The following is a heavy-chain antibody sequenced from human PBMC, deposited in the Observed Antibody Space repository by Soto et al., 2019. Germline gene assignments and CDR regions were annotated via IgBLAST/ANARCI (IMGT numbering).Heavy chain of an antibody. CDR2: IYYSGST. D-gene: IGHD4-17*01. CDR1: GGSISSYY. Sequence: SETLSLTCTVSGGSISSYYWSWIRQPPGKGLEWIGYIYYSGSTNYNPSLKSRVTISVDTSKNPFSLKLSSVTAADTAVYYCAIHDYGDYDIVYWGQGTLVTVSS. J-gene: IGHJ4*02. V-gene: IGHV4-59*08. CDR3: AIHDYGDYDIVY.